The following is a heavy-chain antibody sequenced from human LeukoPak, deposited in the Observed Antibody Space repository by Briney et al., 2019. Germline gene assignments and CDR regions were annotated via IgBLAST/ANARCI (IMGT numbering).Heavy chain of an antibody. D-gene: IGHD4-17*01. CDR1: GFSVSRTH. V-gene: IGHV3-53*01. CDR3: ARDSGDGDYEPLDS. Sequence: GGSLRLSCAASGFSVSRTHMHWFRQAPGKGLEWVSTLYRDGNTFYADYVRGRFIISRDNSKNTLHLQMNSLRVEDTAVYYCARDSGDGDYEPLDSWGQGTLVTVSS. J-gene: IGHJ4*02. CDR2: LYRDGNT.